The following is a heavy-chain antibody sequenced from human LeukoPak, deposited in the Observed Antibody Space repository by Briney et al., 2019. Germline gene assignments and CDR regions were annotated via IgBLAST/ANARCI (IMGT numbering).Heavy chain of an antibody. CDR3: ARVYAAAGVWGMDV. J-gene: IGHJ6*02. CDR1: GGSIRTYY. V-gene: IGHV4-59*01. D-gene: IGHD6-13*01. Sequence: PSETLSLTCTVSGGSIRTYYWSWSRQPPGKGLEWIGYIYYSGSTNYNPSLKSRVTISVDTSKNQFSLKLSSVTAADTAVYYCARVYAAAGVWGMDVWGQGTTVTVSS. CDR2: IYYSGST.